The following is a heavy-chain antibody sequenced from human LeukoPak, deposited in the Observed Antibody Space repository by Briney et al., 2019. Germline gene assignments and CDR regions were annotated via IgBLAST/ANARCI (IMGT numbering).Heavy chain of an antibody. D-gene: IGHD4-17*01. V-gene: IGHV3-30*18. CDR3: AKDLGYDYGDYGGGFFYYYYGMDV. Sequence: GGSLRLSCAASGFTFSSYGMHWVRQAPGKGLEWVAVISYDGSNKYYADSVKGRFTISRDNSKNTLYLQMNSLRAEDTAVYYCAKDLGYDYGDYGGGFFYYYYGMDVWGKGTTVTVSS. CDR2: ISYDGSNK. J-gene: IGHJ6*04. CDR1: GFTFSSYG.